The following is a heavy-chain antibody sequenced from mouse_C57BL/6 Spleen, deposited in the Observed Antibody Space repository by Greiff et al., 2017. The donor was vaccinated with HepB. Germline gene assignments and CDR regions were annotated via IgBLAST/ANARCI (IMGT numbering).Heavy chain of an antibody. D-gene: IGHD4-1*01. CDR3: ARSETGLDY. CDR2: INPNNGGT. Sequence: EVQLQQSGPELVKPGASVKISCKASGYTFTDYYMNWVKQSPGKSLEWIGDINPNNGGTSYNQKFKGKATLTVDKSSSTAYMELRSLTSEDSAVYYCARSETGLDYWGQGTTLTVSS. J-gene: IGHJ2*01. V-gene: IGHV1-26*01. CDR1: GYTFTDYY.